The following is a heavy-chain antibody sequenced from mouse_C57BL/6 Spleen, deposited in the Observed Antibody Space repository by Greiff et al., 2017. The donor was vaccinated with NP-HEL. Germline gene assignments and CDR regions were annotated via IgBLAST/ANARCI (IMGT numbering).Heavy chain of an antibody. J-gene: IGHJ1*03. CDR1: GYAFSSSW. V-gene: IGHV1-82*01. CDR2: IYPGDGDT. Sequence: QVQLQQSGPELVKPGASVKISCKASGYAFSSSWMNWVKQRPGKGLEWIGRIYPGDGDTNYNGKFKGKATLTADKSSSTAYMQLSSLTSEDSAVYFCARSAITTVVATTDGYFDVWGTGTTVTVSS. CDR3: ARSAITTVVATTDGYFDV. D-gene: IGHD1-1*01.